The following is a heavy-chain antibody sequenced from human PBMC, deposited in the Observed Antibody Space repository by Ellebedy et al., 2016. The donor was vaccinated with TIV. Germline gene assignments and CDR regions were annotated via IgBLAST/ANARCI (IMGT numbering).Heavy chain of an antibody. CDR2: IWYDGSNK. V-gene: IGHV3-33*08. Sequence: GGSLRLXCAASGFTFSSYAMHWVRQAPGKGLEWVAVIWYDGSNKYYADSVKGRFTISRDNSKNTLYLQMNSLRAEDTAVYYCATLSRESSGWYPWFDPWGQGTLVTVSS. J-gene: IGHJ5*02. CDR3: ATLSRESSGWYPWFDP. D-gene: IGHD6-19*01. CDR1: GFTFSSYA.